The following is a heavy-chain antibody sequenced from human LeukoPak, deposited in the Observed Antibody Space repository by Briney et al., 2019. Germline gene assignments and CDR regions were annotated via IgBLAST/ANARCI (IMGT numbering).Heavy chain of an antibody. CDR1: GYTFTGYY. Sequence: ASVKVSCKASGYTFTGYYMQWVRQAPGQGLEWMGYVNPNNDDTNYEQKFQGRVTMTRDTSISTAYMELSRLRSDDTAVYYCARGRPMVRSRDVLDDQWGQRTLVTVSS. D-gene: IGHD3-10*01. V-gene: IGHV1-2*02. CDR2: VNPNNDDT. J-gene: IGHJ4*02. CDR3: ARGRPMVRSRDVLDDQ.